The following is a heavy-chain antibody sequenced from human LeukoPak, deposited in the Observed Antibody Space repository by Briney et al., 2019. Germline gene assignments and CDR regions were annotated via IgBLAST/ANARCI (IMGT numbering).Heavy chain of an antibody. CDR2: ISGSDGST. V-gene: IGHV3-23*01. Sequence: GGSLRLSCAASGFTSSSYAMTWVRQAPDKGLEWVSAISGSDGSTYYADSVKGRFTISRDDSQNTLYLQMNSLSAEETAVYYCAKVETSGGANCYALDYWGQGTLVTVSS. CDR1: GFTSSSYA. J-gene: IGHJ4*02. CDR3: AKVETSGGANCYALDY. D-gene: IGHD2-2*01.